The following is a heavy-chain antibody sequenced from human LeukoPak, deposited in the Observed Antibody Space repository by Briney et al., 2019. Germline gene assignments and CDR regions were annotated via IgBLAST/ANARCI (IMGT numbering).Heavy chain of an antibody. CDR3: ATSLSGWGTYHYMNV. Sequence: GGSLRLSCAVSGFTVSNNYMNWVRQAPGKGLEWVSIIYSGGRTYYADSAKGRFTISRDIFENTVYLQMNSLRAEDTAVYYCATSLSGWGTYHYMNVWGKGTTVTISS. CDR2: IYSGGRT. D-gene: IGHD6-19*01. CDR1: GFTVSNNY. J-gene: IGHJ6*03. V-gene: IGHV3-53*01.